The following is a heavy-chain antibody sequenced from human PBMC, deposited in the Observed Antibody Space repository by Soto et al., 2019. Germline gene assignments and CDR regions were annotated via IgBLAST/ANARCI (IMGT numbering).Heavy chain of an antibody. Sequence: GGSLRLSCAASGFTFSSYAMSWVRQAPGKGLEWVSAISGSGGSTYYADSVKGRFTISRDNSKNTLYLQMNSLRAEDTAVYYCAKAPFGVVIIPSPYFDYWGQGTLVTVSS. D-gene: IGHD3-3*01. V-gene: IGHV3-23*01. CDR1: GFTFSSYA. CDR3: AKAPFGVVIIPSPYFDY. CDR2: ISGSGGST. J-gene: IGHJ4*02.